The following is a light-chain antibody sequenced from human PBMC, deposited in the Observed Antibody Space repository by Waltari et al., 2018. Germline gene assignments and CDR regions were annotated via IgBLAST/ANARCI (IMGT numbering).Light chain of an antibody. V-gene: IGLV1-40*01. CDR3: QSYDTSLGVV. CDR1: WSNIGAGYD. Sequence: QSVLTQPPSVSGAPGQRVTISCTGSWSNIGAGYDVHGYQQLPGNAPTLLVYGVKTRPPWVPDLFFSAKSGTSASLAIPGLQPEDEADYYCQSYDTSLGVVFGGGTKLTVL. CDR2: GVK. J-gene: IGLJ2*01.